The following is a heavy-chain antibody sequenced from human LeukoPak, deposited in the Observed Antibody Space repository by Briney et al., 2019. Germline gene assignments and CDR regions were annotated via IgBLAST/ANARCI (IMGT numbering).Heavy chain of an antibody. CDR1: GFTFSSYW. CDR3: ARSTTVVTPVYDP. CDR2: ITGGGDTT. V-gene: IGHV3-23*01. D-gene: IGHD4-23*01. Sequence: PGGSLRLSCAASGFTFSSYWMHWVRQAPGKGLEWVSVITGGGDTTYYADSVKGRFTISRDSSKNTLHLQMNSLRAEDTAVYYCARSTTVVTPVYDPWGRGTLVTVSS. J-gene: IGHJ5*02.